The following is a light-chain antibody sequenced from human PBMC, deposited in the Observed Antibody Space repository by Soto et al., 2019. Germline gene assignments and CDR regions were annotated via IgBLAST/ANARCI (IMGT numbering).Light chain of an antibody. J-gene: IGKJ3*01. CDR2: GAS. CDR3: QQYGSSPPFT. Sequence: EIVLTQSPGTLSLSPGERATLSCRASQSVSSSYLAWYQQKPGQAPRLLIYGASTRATGIPDRFSGSGSGTDFALTISRLGHEDFAVYCCQQYGSSPPFTFGPGTKVDIK. V-gene: IGKV3-20*01. CDR1: QSVSSSY.